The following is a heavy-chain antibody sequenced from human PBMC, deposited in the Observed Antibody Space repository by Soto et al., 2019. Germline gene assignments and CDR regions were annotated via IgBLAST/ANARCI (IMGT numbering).Heavy chain of an antibody. CDR2: IIPIFGTA. Sequence: GASVKVSCKASGGTFSSYAISWVRQAPGQGLEWMGGIIPIFGTANYAQKFQGRVTITADKSTSTAYMELSSLRSEETAVYYCANDQYYDILTGYYQYYYYGMDVWGQGTTVTVSS. CDR1: GGTFSSYA. J-gene: IGHJ6*02. V-gene: IGHV1-69*06. D-gene: IGHD3-9*01. CDR3: ANDQYYDILTGYYQYYYYGMDV.